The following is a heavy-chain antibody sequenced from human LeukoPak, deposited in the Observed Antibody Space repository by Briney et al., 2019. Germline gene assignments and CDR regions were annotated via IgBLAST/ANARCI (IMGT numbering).Heavy chain of an antibody. Sequence: GGSLRLSCAASGFTFSSYAMHWVRQAPGKGLEWVAVISYDGSNKYYADSVKGRFTISRDNSKNTLYLQMNSLRAEDTAVYYCARDGCDYYDSSGYCFDYWGQGTLVTVSS. V-gene: IGHV3-30*14. J-gene: IGHJ4*02. CDR3: ARDGCDYYDSSGYCFDY. CDR2: ISYDGSNK. CDR1: GFTFSSYA. D-gene: IGHD3-22*01.